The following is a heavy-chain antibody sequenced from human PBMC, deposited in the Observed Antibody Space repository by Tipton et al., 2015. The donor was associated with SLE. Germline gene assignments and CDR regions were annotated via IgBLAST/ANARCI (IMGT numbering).Heavy chain of an antibody. D-gene: IGHD4-23*01. CDR2: IYSGVSST. CDR1: GFTFSSYA. J-gene: IGHJ5*02. CDR3: AAYGTTVVANWFDP. Sequence: GSLRLSCEASGFTFSSYAMSWVRQAPGKGLEWVSVIYSGVSSTYYADSVKGRFTISRDNSKNTLYLQMNSLRAGDTAVYYCAAYGTTVVANWFDPWGQGTLVTVSS. V-gene: IGHV3-23*03.